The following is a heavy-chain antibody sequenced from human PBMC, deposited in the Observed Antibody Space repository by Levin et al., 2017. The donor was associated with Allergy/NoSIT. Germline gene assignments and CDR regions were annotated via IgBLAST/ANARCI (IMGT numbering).Heavy chain of an antibody. CDR1: GFTFSSYA. J-gene: IGHJ3*02. CDR2: ISYDGSNK. V-gene: IGHV3-30-3*01. Sequence: LSLTCAASGFTFSSYAMHWVRQAPGKGLEWVAVISYDGSNKYYADSVKGRFTISRDNSKNTLYLQMNSLRAEDTAVYYCAREGSAYAFDIWGQGTMVTVSS. CDR3: AREGSAYAFDI.